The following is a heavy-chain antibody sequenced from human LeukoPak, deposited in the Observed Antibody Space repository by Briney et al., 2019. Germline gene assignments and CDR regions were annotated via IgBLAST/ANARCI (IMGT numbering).Heavy chain of an antibody. V-gene: IGHV3-9*03. CDR3: AKDYCSSTSCYVGS. J-gene: IGHJ5*02. CDR1: GFTFDDYA. CDR2: ISWNSGSI. Sequence: PGGSLRLSCAASGFTFDDYAMHWVRQAPGKGLEWVSGISWNSGSIVCGDSVKGRFTISRDNAKNSLYLQMNSLRAEDMALYYCAKDYCSSTSCYVGSWGQGTLVTVSS. D-gene: IGHD2-2*01.